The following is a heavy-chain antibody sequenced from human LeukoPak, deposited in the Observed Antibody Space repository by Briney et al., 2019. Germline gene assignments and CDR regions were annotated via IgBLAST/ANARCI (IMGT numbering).Heavy chain of an antibody. CDR2: IYSGGST. V-gene: IGHV3-66*01. CDR1: GFTVSSNY. D-gene: IGHD5-18*01. Sequence: PGGSLRLSCAASGFTVSSNYMSWVRQAPGKGLEWVSVIYSGGSTYYADSVKGRFTISRDDSKNTLYLQMNSLRAEDTAVYYCARGIGYSYGYKLDYFDYWGQGTLVTVSS. J-gene: IGHJ4*02. CDR3: ARGIGYSYGYKLDYFDY.